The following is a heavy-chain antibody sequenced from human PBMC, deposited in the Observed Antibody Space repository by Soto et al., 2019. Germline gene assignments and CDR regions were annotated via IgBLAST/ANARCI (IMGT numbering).Heavy chain of an antibody. J-gene: IGHJ4*02. V-gene: IGHV3-48*02. CDR2: ISSSSSTI. Sequence: GGSLRLSCAASGFTFSIYSMNWVRQAPGKGLEWVSYISSSSSTIYYADSVKGRFTISRDNAKNSLYLQMNSLRDEDTAVYYCARESYKKGGHLAPFDYWGQGTLVTVSS. D-gene: IGHD2-21*01. CDR3: ARESYKKGGHLAPFDY. CDR1: GFTFSIYS.